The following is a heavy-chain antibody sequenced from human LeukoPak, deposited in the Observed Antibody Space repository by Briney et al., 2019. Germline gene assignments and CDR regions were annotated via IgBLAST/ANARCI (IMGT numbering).Heavy chain of an antibody. D-gene: IGHD3-22*01. V-gene: IGHV3-15*01. CDR3: TTDYYDSSGPYYFDY. CDR1: GFTFSNAW. Sequence: PGGSLRFSCAASGFTFSNAWMSWVRQAPGKGLEWVGRIKSKTDGGTTDYAAPVKGRFTISRDDSKNTLYLQMNSLKTEDTAVYYCTTDYYDSSGPYYFDYWGQGTLVTVSS. CDR2: IKSKTDGGTT. J-gene: IGHJ4*02.